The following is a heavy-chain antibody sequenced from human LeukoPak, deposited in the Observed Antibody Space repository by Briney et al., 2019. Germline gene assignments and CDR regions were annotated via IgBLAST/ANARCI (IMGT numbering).Heavy chain of an antibody. Sequence: ASVKVSCKASGYTFTSYDINWVRQATGQGLEWMGWMNPNSGNTGYAQKFQGRVTMTRNTSISTAYMELSSLRSEDTAVYYCARAPVESQLLSATRWFDPWGQGTLVTVSS. V-gene: IGHV1-8*01. CDR2: MNPNSGNT. CDR3: ARAPVESQLLSATRWFDP. D-gene: IGHD2-2*01. CDR1: GYTFTSYD. J-gene: IGHJ5*02.